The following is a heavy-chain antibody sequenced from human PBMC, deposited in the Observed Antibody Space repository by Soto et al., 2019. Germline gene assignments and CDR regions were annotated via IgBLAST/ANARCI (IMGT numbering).Heavy chain of an antibody. CDR1: GFTFSSYA. CDR3: AKVPYFDGSYYYHRYVLAF. Sequence: GGSLRLSCAASGFTFSSYAMSWVRQAPGKGLEWVSAISGSGGSTYYADSVKGRFTISRDNSKNTLYLQMNSLRAEDTAVYYCAKVPYFDGSYYYHRYVLAFWAQRSTVTVS. V-gene: IGHV3-23*01. CDR2: ISGSGGST. J-gene: IGHJ6*02. D-gene: IGHD1-26*01.